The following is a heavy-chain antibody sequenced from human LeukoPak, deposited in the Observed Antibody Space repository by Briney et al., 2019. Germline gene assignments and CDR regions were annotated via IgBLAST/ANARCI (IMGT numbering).Heavy chain of an antibody. CDR3: AKSQLVGATFALDI. CDR2: IRGSGGST. Sequence: GGSLRLSCAVSGFSFSSYDMNWVRQAPGKGLEWVSAIRGSGGSTFYADSVKGRFTISRDNSKNTLNLQMNSLRAEDTAVYYCAKSQLVGATFALDIWGQGTMVTVSS. CDR1: GFSFSSYD. D-gene: IGHD1-26*01. V-gene: IGHV3-23*01. J-gene: IGHJ3*02.